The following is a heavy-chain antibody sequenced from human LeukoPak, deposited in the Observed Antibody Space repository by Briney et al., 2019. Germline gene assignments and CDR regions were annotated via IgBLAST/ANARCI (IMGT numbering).Heavy chain of an antibody. CDR3: ARDEAKNYYYYGMDV. CDR1: GFTFSSYE. CDR2: ISSSGSTI. V-gene: IGHV3-48*03. Sequence: PGGSLRLSCAASGFTFSSYEMNWVRQAPGKGLEWVSYISSSGSTIYYADSVKGRFTISRDNAKNSLYLQMNSLRAEDTAVYYCARDEAKNYYYYGMDVWGQGTTVTVSS. J-gene: IGHJ6*02.